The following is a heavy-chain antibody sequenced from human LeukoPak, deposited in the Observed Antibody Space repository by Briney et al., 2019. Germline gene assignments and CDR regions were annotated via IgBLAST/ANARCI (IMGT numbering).Heavy chain of an antibody. J-gene: IGHJ6*03. CDR2: IYYSGST. Sequence: PSETLSLTCTVSGGSISSYYWSWIRQPPGKGLEWIGYIYYSGSTNYNPSLKSRVTISVDTSKNQFSLKLSSVTAADTAVYYCARDKDIVVVPAELIRTPYYYYYMDVWGKGTTVTVSS. V-gene: IGHV4-59*01. CDR3: ARDKDIVVVPAELIRTPYYYYYMDV. D-gene: IGHD2-2*01. CDR1: GGSISSYY.